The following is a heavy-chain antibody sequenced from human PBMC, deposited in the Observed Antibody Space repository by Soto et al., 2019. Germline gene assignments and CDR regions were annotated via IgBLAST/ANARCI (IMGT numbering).Heavy chain of an antibody. D-gene: IGHD1-1*01. CDR2: LYDLDGS. V-gene: IGHV3-53*01. Sequence: DVQLVESGGGLIQPGESLRLSCAAFGFTISGKKYVAWVRQAPGKGLEWVSALYDLDGSFYAASVKGRFTTSSDSSKTTVYLQMNDLRPDDTAVDYCATWNEREHAYDVWGQGTTVTVSS. CDR3: ATWNEREHAYDV. J-gene: IGHJ3*01. CDR1: GFTISGKKY.